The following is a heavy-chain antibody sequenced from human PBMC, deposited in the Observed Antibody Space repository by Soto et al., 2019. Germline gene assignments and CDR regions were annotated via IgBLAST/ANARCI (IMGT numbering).Heavy chain of an antibody. CDR1: GYTFIYYY. V-gene: IGHV1-2*04. J-gene: IGHJ4*02. CDR3: ARSDMTTIPNFGY. Sequence: QVQLVQSGAELKKPGASVKVSCKASGYTFIYYYIHWVRQAPGQGLEWMGWINLNSGATNSAQKFQDWVTMTRDTSISTAYMELSRLRSDDTAVYYCARSDMTTIPNFGYWGQGTLVTVSS. CDR2: INLNSGAT. D-gene: IGHD4-4*01.